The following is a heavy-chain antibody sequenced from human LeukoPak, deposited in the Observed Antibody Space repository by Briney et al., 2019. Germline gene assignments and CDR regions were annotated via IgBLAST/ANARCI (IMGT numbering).Heavy chain of an antibody. CDR3: AREGASSVLRYFDWFRPPPYYMDV. Sequence: PSETLSLTCTVSGGSISSGSYYWSWIRQPAGKGLEWIGRIYTSGSTNYNPSLKSRVTISVDTSKNQFSLKLSSVTAADTAVYYCAREGASSVLRYFDWFRPPPYYMDVWGKGTTVTISS. D-gene: IGHD3-9*01. CDR1: GGSISSGSYY. CDR2: IYTSGST. J-gene: IGHJ6*03. V-gene: IGHV4-61*02.